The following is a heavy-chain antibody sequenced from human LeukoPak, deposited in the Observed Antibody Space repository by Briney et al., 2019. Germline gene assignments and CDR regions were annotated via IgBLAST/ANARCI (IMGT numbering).Heavy chain of an antibody. D-gene: IGHD3-3*01. V-gene: IGHV4-39*07. CDR1: GGSISSSSYY. Sequence: SETLSLTCTVSGGSISSSSYYWGWIRQPPGKGLEWIGSIYYSGSTYYNPSLKSRVTISVDTSKNQFSLKLSSVTAADTAVYYCARGPYDFWSPSYYYYYMDVWGKGTTVTISS. J-gene: IGHJ6*03. CDR3: ARGPYDFWSPSYYYYYMDV. CDR2: IYYSGST.